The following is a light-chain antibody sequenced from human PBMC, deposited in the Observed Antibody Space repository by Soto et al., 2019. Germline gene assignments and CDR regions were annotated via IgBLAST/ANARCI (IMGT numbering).Light chain of an antibody. CDR1: TSNIGSTF. J-gene: IGLJ1*01. CDR3: ASWDNNLSGYV. CDR2: RND. Sequence: HSFLTHPPSASGTPGQTVTISCSGSTSNIGSTFVYWYQHFPGTAPKLLLYRNDKRPSGVPDRFSASKSGTSTSLAISGLRSEDEADYYCASWDNNLSGYVFGSGTKVTVL. V-gene: IGLV1-47*01.